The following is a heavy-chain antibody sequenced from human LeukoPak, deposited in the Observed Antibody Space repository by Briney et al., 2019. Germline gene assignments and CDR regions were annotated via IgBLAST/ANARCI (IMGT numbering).Heavy chain of an antibody. CDR2: IYYSGST. V-gene: IGHV4-39*01. CDR1: GGSISSSSYY. J-gene: IGHJ5*02. CDR3: ARVGYSYGANWFDP. Sequence: SETLSLTCTVSGGSISSSSYYWGWIRQPPGKGLEWIGSIYYSGSTYYNPSLKSRVTISVDTSKNQFSLKLSSVTAADTAVYYCARVGYSYGANWFDPWGQGTLVTVSS. D-gene: IGHD5-18*01.